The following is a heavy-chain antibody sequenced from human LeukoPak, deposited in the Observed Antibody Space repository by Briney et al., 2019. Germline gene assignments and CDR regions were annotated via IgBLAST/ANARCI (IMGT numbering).Heavy chain of an antibody. D-gene: IGHD3-3*01. CDR3: ARFTYYDFWSGYYGFDY. V-gene: IGHV1-69*04. J-gene: IGHJ4*02. CDR2: IIPILGIA. Sequence: SVKVSCKASGGTLSSYAIRWVRQAPGQGLEWMGRIIPILGIANYAQKFQGRVTITADKSTSTAYMELSSLRSEDTAVYYCARFTYYDFWSGYYGFDYWGQGTLVTVSS. CDR1: GGTLSSYA.